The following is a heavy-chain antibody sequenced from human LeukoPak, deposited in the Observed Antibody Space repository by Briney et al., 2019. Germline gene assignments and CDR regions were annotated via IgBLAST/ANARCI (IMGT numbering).Heavy chain of an antibody. J-gene: IGHJ3*02. CDR1: LASISGYN. V-gene: IGHV4-4*07. Sequence: SETLSLTRTVSLASISGYNWSWIRQPAAKGLQGIGRIYPSGSDYNPSLKSRVTISVDKSKNQFSLKLRSVTAADTAVYYCAGVPWHYDTSGYYSNAFDIWGQGTVVTVSS. CDR2: IYPSGS. CDR3: AGVPWHYDTSGYYSNAFDI. D-gene: IGHD3-22*01.